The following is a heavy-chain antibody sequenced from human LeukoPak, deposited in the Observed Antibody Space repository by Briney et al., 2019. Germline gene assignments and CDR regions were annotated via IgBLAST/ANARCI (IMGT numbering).Heavy chain of an antibody. V-gene: IGHV3-64D*06. Sequence: GGSLRLSCSASGFVFSDYSMHWVRQAPGKGLEYLSGISGNGVATYYVDSVQGRFTVSRDNSKTTLSLQINNLRREDTVFHYCIKDRGSSGWDFDSWGERTPLTVSS. CDR3: IKDRGSSGWDFDS. J-gene: IGHJ4*02. CDR2: ISGNGVAT. CDR1: GFVFSDYS. D-gene: IGHD6-19*01.